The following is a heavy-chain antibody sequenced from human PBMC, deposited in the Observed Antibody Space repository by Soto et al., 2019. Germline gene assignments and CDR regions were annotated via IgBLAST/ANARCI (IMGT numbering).Heavy chain of an antibody. V-gene: IGHV4-39*07. J-gene: IGHJ4*02. D-gene: IGHD2-8*02. Sequence: SGPTLVNPTQTLTLTCTFSGFSLSTSGVGVGWIRQPPGTGLEWIGEINHSGSTNYNPSLKSRVTISVDTSKNQFSLKLTSVTAADTAVYYCARDKITGLFDYWSQGTLVTVSS. CDR3: ARDKITGLFDY. CDR1: GFSLSTSGVG. CDR2: INHSGST.